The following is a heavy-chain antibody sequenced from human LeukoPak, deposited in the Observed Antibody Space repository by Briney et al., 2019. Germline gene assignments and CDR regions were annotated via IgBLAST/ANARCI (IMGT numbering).Heavy chain of an antibody. CDR1: GFTFSSYW. D-gene: IGHD3-10*01. CDR3: ASGGGLDY. J-gene: IGHJ4*02. CDR2: IKQDGSVK. V-gene: IGHV3-7*02. Sequence: PGGSLRLACAASGFTFSSYWMTWVRQAPGKGLEWVANIKQDGSVKYYVDSVKGRFTISRDNAKNSLYLQMNSLRADGTAVYYCASGGGLDYWGQGTLVTVSS.